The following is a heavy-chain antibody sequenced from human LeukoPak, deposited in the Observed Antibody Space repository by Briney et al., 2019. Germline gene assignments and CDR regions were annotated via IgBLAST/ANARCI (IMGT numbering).Heavy chain of an antibody. Sequence: PGGSLRLSCAASGFTFSSYAMSWVRQAPGKGLEWVAAVSYDGSNEYYADSVKGRFTISRDNSKNTLYLQMNSLRAEDTAVYYCARGRNIVATSGYFDYWGQGTLVTVSS. CDR1: GFTFSSYA. V-gene: IGHV3-30-3*01. CDR2: VSYDGSNE. J-gene: IGHJ4*02. D-gene: IGHD5-12*01. CDR3: ARGRNIVATSGYFDY.